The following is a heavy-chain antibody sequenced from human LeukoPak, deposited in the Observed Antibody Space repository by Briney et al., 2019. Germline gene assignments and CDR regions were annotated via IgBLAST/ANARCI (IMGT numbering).Heavy chain of an antibody. V-gene: IGHV1-69*13. CDR2: IIPIFGTA. CDR1: GGTFSSYA. J-gene: IGHJ6*02. D-gene: IGHD6-19*01. Sequence: ASVKVSCKASGGTFSSYAISWVRQAPGQGLEWMGGIIPIFGTANYAQKFQGRVTITADESTSTAYMELSSLRSEDTAVFYCARDRGVAVAGTGMDVWGQGTTVTVSS. CDR3: ARDRGVAVAGTGMDV.